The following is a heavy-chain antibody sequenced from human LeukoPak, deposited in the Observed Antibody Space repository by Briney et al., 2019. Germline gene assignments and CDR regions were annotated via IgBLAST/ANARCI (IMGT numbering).Heavy chain of an antibody. Sequence: SGGSLRLSCAASGFTFSSYGMHWVRQAPGMGLEWVAFIRYDGSNKYYADSVKGRFTISRDNSKNTLYLQMNSLRAEDTAVYYCAKVSAPLYYFDYWGQGTLVTVSS. CDR2: IRYDGSNK. CDR1: GFTFSSYG. J-gene: IGHJ4*02. V-gene: IGHV3-30*02. CDR3: AKVSAPLYYFDY.